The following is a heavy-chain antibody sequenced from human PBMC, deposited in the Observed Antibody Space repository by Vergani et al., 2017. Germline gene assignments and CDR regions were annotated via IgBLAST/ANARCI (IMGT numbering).Heavy chain of an antibody. V-gene: IGHV3-30*02. CDR2: LRYDGTTK. J-gene: IGHJ4*02. CDR3: VKDRGSSIGIDD. D-gene: IGHD2-2*01. Sequence: QVQLVESGGGVVQPGGSLRLSCAASGFSFGSYGMHWVRVRQAPGKGLEWLAYLRYDGTTKQYADSVKGRFTISRDNSKNMLYLQMDSLRPEDTAMFYCVKDRGSSIGIDDWGQGTQVTVSS. CDR1: GFSFGSYG.